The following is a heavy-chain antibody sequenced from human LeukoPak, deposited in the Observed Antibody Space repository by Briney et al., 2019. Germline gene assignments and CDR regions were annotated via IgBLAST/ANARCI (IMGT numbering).Heavy chain of an antibody. V-gene: IGHV1-2*02. Sequence: ASVKVSCKASGYTFTDDYVHWVRQAPGQGLEWMGWINPNSGVTNYAQKLQGRVTMTTGTSTSTAYMELRSLRSDDTAVYYCAREVPYDTSVYYQPFDFWGQGTLVTVSS. D-gene: IGHD3-22*01. CDR3: AREVPYDTSVYYQPFDF. CDR1: GYTFTDDY. CDR2: INPNSGVT. J-gene: IGHJ4*02.